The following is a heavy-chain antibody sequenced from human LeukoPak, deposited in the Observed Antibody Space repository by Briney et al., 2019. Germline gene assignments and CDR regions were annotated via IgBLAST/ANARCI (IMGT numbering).Heavy chain of an antibody. D-gene: IGHD3-10*01. CDR3: ASVRYCLGSSD. CDR2: INGGGTST. V-gene: IGHV3-23*01. Sequence: PGGSLRLSCAASGFTFSSYAMSWVRQAPGKGLEWVSSINGGGTSTYHADSVTGRFTISRGNSKNTLYLQMNSLRAEDTAVYYCASVRYCLGSSDWGQGTLVTVSS. J-gene: IGHJ4*02. CDR1: GFTFSSYA.